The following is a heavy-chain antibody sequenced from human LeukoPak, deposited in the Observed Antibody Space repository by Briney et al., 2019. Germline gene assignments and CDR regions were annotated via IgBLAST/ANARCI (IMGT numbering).Heavy chain of an antibody. CDR3: ARDQLSNGDYGWFAY. CDR1: GGSISSGSYY. Sequence: SETLSLTCTVSGGSISSGSYYWSWIRQPAGKGLEWIGRIYTSGSTNYNPSLKSRVTISVDTSKNQFSLKLSSVTAADTAVYYCARDQLSNGDYGWFAYWGQGTLVTVSS. J-gene: IGHJ4*02. V-gene: IGHV4-61*02. CDR2: IYTSGST. D-gene: IGHD4-17*01.